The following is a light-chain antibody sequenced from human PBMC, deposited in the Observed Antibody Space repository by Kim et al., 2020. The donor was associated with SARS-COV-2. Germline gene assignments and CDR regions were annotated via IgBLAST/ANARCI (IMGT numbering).Light chain of an antibody. CDR2: LNSDGSH. CDR3: QTWVTGFQV. J-gene: IGLJ2*01. CDR1: SGHSRYA. Sequence: QLVLTQSPSASASLGASVMLTCTLSSGHSRYAVTWHQQQPGKGPRYLMKLNSDGSHSKGGGIPDRFSGSSSGAARYLTISSLVSEDEADYYCQTWVTGFQVFGGGTQLTVL. V-gene: IGLV4-69*02.